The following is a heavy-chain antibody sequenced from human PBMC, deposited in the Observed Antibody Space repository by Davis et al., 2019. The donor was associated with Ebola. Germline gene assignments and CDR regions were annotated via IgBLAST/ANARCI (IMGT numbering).Heavy chain of an antibody. CDR1: GFTFSSYK. CDR3: ARGHIVVVTATDY. J-gene: IGHJ4*02. D-gene: IGHD2-21*02. CDR2: ISSSGYTI. V-gene: IGHV3-48*03. Sequence: GESLKISCAASGFTFSSYKMNWVRQAPGKGLEWVSYISSSGYTIYYADSVKGRFTISRDNAKNSLYLQMNSLRAEDTAVYYCARGHIVVVTATDYWGQGTLVTVSS.